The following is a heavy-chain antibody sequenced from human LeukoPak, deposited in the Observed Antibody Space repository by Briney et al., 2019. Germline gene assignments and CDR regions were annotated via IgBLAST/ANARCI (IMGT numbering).Heavy chain of an antibody. V-gene: IGHV1-18*01. D-gene: IGHD3-16*02. CDR3: ARCQAPVTDHDY. J-gene: IGHJ4*02. CDR2: ISAYNGNT. CDR1: GYTFTSYA. Sequence: ASVKVSCKASGYTFTSYAMNWVRQAPGQGLEWMGWISAYNGNTNYAQKLQGRVTMTTDTSTSTAYMELRSLRSDDTAVYYCARCQAPVTDHDYWGQGTLVTVSS.